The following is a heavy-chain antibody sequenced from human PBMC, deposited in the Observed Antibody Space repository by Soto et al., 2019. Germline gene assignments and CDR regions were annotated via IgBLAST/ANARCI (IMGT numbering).Heavy chain of an antibody. D-gene: IGHD3-3*01. CDR1: GYSFSNYW. V-gene: IGHV5-51*01. J-gene: IGHJ5*02. CDR2: IYPGASDT. CDR3: ARKPGGYFDFWRGYYGWFDA. Sequence: PGESLKISCKGSGYSFSNYWIACVRQTPGKGLEGMGIIYPGASDTRYSPSFRGQVTMSVDKSTNNAYLQLSSLKASDTAMYYCARKPGGYFDFWRGYYGWFDAWGQGTMVAVSS.